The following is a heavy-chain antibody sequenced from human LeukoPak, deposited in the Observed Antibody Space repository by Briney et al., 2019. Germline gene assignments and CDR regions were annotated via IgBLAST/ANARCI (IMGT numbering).Heavy chain of an antibody. V-gene: IGHV3-23*01. D-gene: IGHD1-14*01. CDR2: ISGSGGST. Sequence: GGSLRLSCAASGFTFSSYAMSWVRQAPGKGLEWVSAISGSGGSTYYADSVKGRFTISRDNSKNTLYLQMNSLRAEDTAVYYCAKDPPSPEYYYYYYGMDVWGQGTTVTVSS. J-gene: IGHJ6*02. CDR1: GFTFSSYA. CDR3: AKDPPSPEYYYYYYGMDV.